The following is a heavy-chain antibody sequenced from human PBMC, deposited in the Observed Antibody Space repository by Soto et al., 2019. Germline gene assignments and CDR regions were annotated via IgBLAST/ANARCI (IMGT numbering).Heavy chain of an antibody. V-gene: IGHV3-21*01. Sequence: GGSLRLSCAASGFTFSSYTMHWVRQAPGKGLEWVSSISSSSSYIYYADSVKGRLTISRDNAKNSLYLQMNSLRPEDTAVYYCARETGWSPFNWFDPWGQGTLVTVSS. J-gene: IGHJ5*02. D-gene: IGHD6-19*01. CDR1: GFTFSSYT. CDR2: ISSSSSYI. CDR3: ARETGWSPFNWFDP.